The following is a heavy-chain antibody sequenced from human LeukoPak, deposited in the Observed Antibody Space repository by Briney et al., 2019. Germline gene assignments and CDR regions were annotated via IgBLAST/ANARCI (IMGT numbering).Heavy chain of an antibody. Sequence: GGSLRLSCAASGFTFSDYYMSWIRQAPGKGLEWVSYISSSSSYTNYADSVKGRFTISRDNAKNSLYLQMNSLRAEDTAVYYCARDSRDKRGVGRLYFDYWGQGTLVTVSS. D-gene: IGHD3-10*01. CDR3: ARDSRDKRGVGRLYFDY. CDR1: GFTFSDYY. J-gene: IGHJ4*02. V-gene: IGHV3-11*05. CDR2: ISSSSSYT.